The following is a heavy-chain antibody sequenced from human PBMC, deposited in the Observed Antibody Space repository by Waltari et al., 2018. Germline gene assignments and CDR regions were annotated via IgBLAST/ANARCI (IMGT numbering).Heavy chain of an antibody. V-gene: IGHV4-39*01. CDR3: ATYIGASVGTAAFDV. J-gene: IGHJ3*01. D-gene: IGHD5-12*01. CDR1: GVSITSNRHY. CDR2: VSSSGTT. Sequence: QLQLQESGPRLVRPSETLSLICRVSGVSITSNRHYLAWIRQSPGQGLEWIGTVSSSGTTYISPSLKSRVSVSRDTSKNQGSLILGSVTAADMAVYYCATYIGASVGTAAFDVWGQGTMVTVSS.